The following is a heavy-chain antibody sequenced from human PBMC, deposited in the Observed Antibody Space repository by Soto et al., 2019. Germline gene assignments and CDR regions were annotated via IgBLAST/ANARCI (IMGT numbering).Heavy chain of an antibody. CDR1: GYTFTSYG. J-gene: IGHJ4*02. V-gene: IGHV1-18*01. Sequence: QVQLVQSGAEVKKPGASVKVSCKASGYTFTSYGISWVRQAPGQGLEWMGWISAYNGNTNYAQKLQGRVTMTRDTPTSTAYMELRSLRPDDTAVYYCARDARGVFLHYWGQGTLVTVSS. D-gene: IGHD3-16*01. CDR2: ISAYNGNT. CDR3: ARDARGVFLHY.